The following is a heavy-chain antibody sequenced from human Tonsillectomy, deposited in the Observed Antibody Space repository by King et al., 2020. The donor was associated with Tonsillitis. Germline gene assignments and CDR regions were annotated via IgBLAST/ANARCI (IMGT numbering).Heavy chain of an antibody. J-gene: IGHJ4*02. CDR3: TRVTLIYYLDY. CDR1: GFTFSDHY. CDR2: TRNKANSYTT. Sequence: VQLVESGGGLVQPGGSLRLSWAASGFTFSDHYMDWVRQAPGKGLEWVGRTRNKANSYTTEYAASVKGRFTISRDDSKNSVYLHMNSLKSEDTAVYYCTRVTLIYYLDYWGQGTLVTVSS. V-gene: IGHV3-72*01. D-gene: IGHD3-10*01.